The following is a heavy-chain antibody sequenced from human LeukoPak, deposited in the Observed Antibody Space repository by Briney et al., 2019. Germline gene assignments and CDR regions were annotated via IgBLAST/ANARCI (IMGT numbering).Heavy chain of an antibody. CDR2: IYYSGST. CDR1: GGSISSYY. V-gene: IGHV4-59*01. J-gene: IGHJ5*02. CDR3: ASGGRGYSYGYLEGWFDP. Sequence: SETLSLTRTVSGGSISSYYWSWIRQPPGKGLEWIGYIYYSGSTNYNPSLKSRVTISVDTSKNQFSLKLSSVTAADTAVYYCASGGRGYSYGYLEGWFDPWGQGTLVTVSS. D-gene: IGHD5-18*01.